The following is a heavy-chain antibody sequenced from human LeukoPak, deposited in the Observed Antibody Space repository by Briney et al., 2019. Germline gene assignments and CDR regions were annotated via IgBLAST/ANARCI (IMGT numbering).Heavy chain of an antibody. V-gene: IGHV1-46*01. CDR2: INPSGGIT. D-gene: IGHD1-26*01. CDR3: ARVSVGATMLAYFDY. CDR1: GYTFTNYY. Sequence: ASVKVSCKASGYTFTNYYMHWVRQAPGQGLEWMGIINPSGGITNYAQKFQGRVTMTRDMSTSTVYMELSSLRSEDTAVYYCARVSVGATMLAYFDYWGQGTLVTVSS. J-gene: IGHJ4*02.